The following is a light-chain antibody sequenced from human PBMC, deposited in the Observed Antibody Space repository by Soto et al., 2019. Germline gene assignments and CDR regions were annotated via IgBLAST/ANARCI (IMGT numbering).Light chain of an antibody. Sequence: QSVLTQPPSVSGAPGQRVTISCTGSSSNIGAGYDVHWYQQLPGTAPKPLIYGNTNRPSGVPDRFSGSKSGTSASLAITGLQAEDEADYYCQSYDSSLSGSVFGGGTKVTVL. CDR1: SSNIGAGYD. J-gene: IGLJ2*01. CDR2: GNT. CDR3: QSYDSSLSGSV. V-gene: IGLV1-40*01.